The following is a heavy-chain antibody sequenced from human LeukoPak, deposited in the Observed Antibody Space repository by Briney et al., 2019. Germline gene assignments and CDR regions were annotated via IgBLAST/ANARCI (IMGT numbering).Heavy chain of an antibody. V-gene: IGHV3-13*01. J-gene: IGHJ4*02. CDR3: ARAAYDILTGQPIFDY. Sequence: GGSLRLSCAASGFTFSSYDMHWVRQATGKGLEWVSAIGTAGVTYYPGSVKGRFTISRENAKNSLYLQMNSLRAGDTAVYYCARAAYDILTGQPIFDYWGQGTLVTVSS. CDR2: IGTAGVT. D-gene: IGHD3-9*01. CDR1: GFTFSSYD.